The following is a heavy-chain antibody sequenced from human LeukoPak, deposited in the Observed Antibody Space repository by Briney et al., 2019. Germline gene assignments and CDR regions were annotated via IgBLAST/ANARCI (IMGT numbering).Heavy chain of an antibody. D-gene: IGHD2-2*01. CDR1: GGSISSGSYY. J-gene: IGHJ6*02. V-gene: IGHV4-61*02. CDR3: ARSKLLSGDYYYYGMDV. Sequence: SQTLSLTCTVSGGSISSGSYYWSWIRQPAGKGLERIGRIYTSGSTNYNPSLKSRVTISVDTSKNQFSLRLSSVTAADTAVYYCARSKLLSGDYYYYGMDVWGQGTTVTVSS. CDR2: IYTSGST.